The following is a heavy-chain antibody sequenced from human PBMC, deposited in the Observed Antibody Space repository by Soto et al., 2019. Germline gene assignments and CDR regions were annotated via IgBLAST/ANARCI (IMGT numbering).Heavy chain of an antibody. V-gene: IGHV4-39*01. D-gene: IGHD2-15*01. Sequence: QLQLQESGPGLVKPSETLSLTCTVSGGSISSSSYYWGWIRQPPGKGLEWIGSIYYSGSTYYNPSLKSRVTISVDTSKNQFSLKLSSVTAADTAVYYCATWTDYCSGGSCFDAFDIWGQGTMVTVSS. CDR2: IYYSGST. J-gene: IGHJ3*02. CDR1: GGSISSSSYY. CDR3: ATWTDYCSGGSCFDAFDI.